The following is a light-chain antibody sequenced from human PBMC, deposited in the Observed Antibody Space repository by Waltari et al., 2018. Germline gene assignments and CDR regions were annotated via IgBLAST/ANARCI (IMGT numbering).Light chain of an antibody. CDR3: CSYAGGSTFYV. Sequence: QSALTQPVSVSGSPGQSITIPCPRTSSHVGTYNLVSWYQQHPGKPPKLMIYEVRKRPSGVSNRFSGSKSGNTASLTISGLQAEDEADYYCCSYAGGSTFYVFGTETKVTVL. J-gene: IGLJ1*01. CDR2: EVR. CDR1: SSHVGTYNL. V-gene: IGLV2-23*02.